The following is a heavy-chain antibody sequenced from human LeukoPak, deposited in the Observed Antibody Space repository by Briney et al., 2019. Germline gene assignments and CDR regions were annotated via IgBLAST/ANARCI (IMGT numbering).Heavy chain of an antibody. D-gene: IGHD2-15*01. CDR3: ATAAGHYYYGMDV. V-gene: IGHV4-31*03. Sequence: SETLSLTCPVSGGSISSGGYYWSWIRQHPGKGLEWIGYIYYSGSTYYNPSLKSRVTISVDTSKNQFSLKLSSVTAADTAVYYCATAAGHYYYGMDVWGQGTTVTVSS. J-gene: IGHJ6*02. CDR2: IYYSGST. CDR1: GGSISSGGYY.